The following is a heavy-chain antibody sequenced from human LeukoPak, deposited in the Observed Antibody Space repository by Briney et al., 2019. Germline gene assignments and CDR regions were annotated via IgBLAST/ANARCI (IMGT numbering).Heavy chain of an antibody. Sequence: GGSLRLSCAASAFSLNAYNMNWVRQAPGKGLEWVSSISYTGTYIYYADSVKGRFTISRDNAQNSLYLQMNSLRAEDTAVYYCARARSITMVRGVIGYWGQGTLVTVSS. J-gene: IGHJ4*02. CDR1: AFSLNAYN. CDR2: ISYTGTYI. CDR3: ARARSITMVRGVIGY. D-gene: IGHD3-10*01. V-gene: IGHV3-21*04.